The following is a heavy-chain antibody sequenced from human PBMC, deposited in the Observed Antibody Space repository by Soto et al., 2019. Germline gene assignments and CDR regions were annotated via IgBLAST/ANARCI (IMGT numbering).Heavy chain of an antibody. V-gene: IGHV3-9*01. CDR1: GFTFDDYA. D-gene: IGHD5-12*01. CDR3: AKVKASLSGYDFTFDY. J-gene: IGHJ4*02. Sequence: GGSLRLSCAASGFTFDDYAMHWVRQAPGKGLEWVSGISWNSGSIGYADSVKGRFTISRDNAKNSLYLQMNSLRAEDTALYYCAKVKASLSGYDFTFDYWGQGTLGTVAS. CDR2: ISWNSGSI.